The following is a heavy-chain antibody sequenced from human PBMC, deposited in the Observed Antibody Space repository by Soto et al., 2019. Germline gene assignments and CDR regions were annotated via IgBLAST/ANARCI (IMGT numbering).Heavy chain of an antibody. Sequence: SETLSLTCTVSGGSISSFYWSWIRQPAGKGLEWIGRIYSGGRNNYNPSLKSRVTISVDTSKNQFSLKLSSVTAADTAVYYCARGMWVFIVVVPAREAGYYYYGMDVWGQGTTVTVSS. J-gene: IGHJ6*02. V-gene: IGHV4-4*07. CDR1: GGSISSFY. D-gene: IGHD2-2*01. CDR2: IYSGGRN. CDR3: ARGMWVFIVVVPAREAGYYYYGMDV.